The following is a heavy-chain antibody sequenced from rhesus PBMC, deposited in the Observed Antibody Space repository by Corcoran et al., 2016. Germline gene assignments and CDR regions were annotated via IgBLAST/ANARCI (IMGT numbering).Heavy chain of an antibody. CDR2: ITYSGGT. J-gene: IGHJ4*01. D-gene: IGHD3-28*01. CDR1: GYSIRSGYY. Sequence: QVQLQESGPGLVKPSETLSLTCAVSGYSIRSGYYWSWIRQPAGKGLEWMGYITYSGGTRCNQALKRRCTMSRNPSKSHLSLKLSAVTAADTAVYYCARGVTMVVVITVDYWGQGVLVTVSS. CDR3: ARGVTMVVVITVDY. V-gene: IGHV4-122*02.